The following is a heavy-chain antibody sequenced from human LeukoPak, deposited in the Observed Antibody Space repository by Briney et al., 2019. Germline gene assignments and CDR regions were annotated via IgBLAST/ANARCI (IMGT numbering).Heavy chain of an antibody. J-gene: IGHJ6*02. V-gene: IGHV3-7*03. CDR3: ARVPGIAVFLLYGMDV. Sequence: PGGSLRLSCAASGFTFSSYWMSWVRQAPGKGLEWVANIKQDGSEKYYVDSVKGRFTISRDNAKNSLYLQMNSLRAEDTAVYYCARVPGIAVFLLYGMDVWGQGTTVTVSS. CDR1: GFTFSSYW. D-gene: IGHD6-19*01. CDR2: IKQDGSEK.